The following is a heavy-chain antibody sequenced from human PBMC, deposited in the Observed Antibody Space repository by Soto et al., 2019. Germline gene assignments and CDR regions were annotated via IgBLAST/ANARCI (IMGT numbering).Heavy chain of an antibody. V-gene: IGHV1-69*13. CDR1: GGTFSSYA. Sequence: SVKVSCKASGGTFSSYAISWVRQAPGQGLEWMGGIIPIFGTANYAQKFQGRVTITADESTSTAYMELSSLRSEDTAVYYCARGQTTDGHEGPVAGRYYYYYYGMDVWGQGTTVTVSS. CDR2: IIPIFGTA. J-gene: IGHJ6*02. D-gene: IGHD6-19*01. CDR3: ARGQTTDGHEGPVAGRYYYYYYGMDV.